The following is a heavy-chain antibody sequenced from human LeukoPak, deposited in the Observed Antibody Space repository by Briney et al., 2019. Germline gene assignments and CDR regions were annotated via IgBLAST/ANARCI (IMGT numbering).Heavy chain of an antibody. Sequence: SETLSLTCTVSGGSISSGDYYWSWIRQPPGKGLEWIGYIYYSGSTYYNPSLKSRVTISVDTSKNQFSLKLSSVTAADTAVYYCARHKEMATIDYWGQGTLVTVSS. CDR1: GGSISSGDYY. CDR2: IYYSGST. D-gene: IGHD5-24*01. J-gene: IGHJ4*02. V-gene: IGHV4-30-4*01. CDR3: ARHKEMATIDY.